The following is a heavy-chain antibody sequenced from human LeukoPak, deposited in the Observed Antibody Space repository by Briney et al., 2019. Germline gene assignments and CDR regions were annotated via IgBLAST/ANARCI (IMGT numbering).Heavy chain of an antibody. D-gene: IGHD3-3*01. V-gene: IGHV3-21*01. J-gene: IGHJ6*02. CDR2: ISSSSSYI. CDR1: GFTFSSYS. CDR3: ARDEDDFWSGYYYGMDV. Sequence: GGSLRLSCAASGFTFSSYSMNWVRQAPGKGLEWVSSISSSSSYIYYADSVKGRFTISRDNAKDSLYLQMNSLRAEDTAVYYCARDEDDFWSGYYYGMDVWGQGTTVTVSS.